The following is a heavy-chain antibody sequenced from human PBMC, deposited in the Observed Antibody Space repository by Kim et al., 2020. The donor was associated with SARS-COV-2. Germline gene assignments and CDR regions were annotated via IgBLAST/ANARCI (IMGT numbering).Heavy chain of an antibody. J-gene: IGHJ6*03. D-gene: IGHD1-26*01. CDR3: AIGSSDYYYYMDV. V-gene: IGHV1-46*01. Sequence: YAQTFQGRVTMTRDTSTSTVYMELSSLRSEDTAVYYCAIGSSDYYYYMDVWGKGTTVTVSS.